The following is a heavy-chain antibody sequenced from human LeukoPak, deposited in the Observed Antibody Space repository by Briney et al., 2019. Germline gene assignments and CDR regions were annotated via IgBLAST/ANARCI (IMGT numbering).Heavy chain of an antibody. V-gene: IGHV3-7*01. Sequence: GGSLRLSCAASGFRFSDYWMNWVRQAPGKGLEWVANIRRDGSEKNYVDSVKGRFTISRDNSKNTLYLQMNSLRAEDTAVYYCASLSPYDSSGYYWDVWAKGPRSPSPQ. D-gene: IGHD3-22*01. CDR3: ASLSPYDSSGYYWDV. CDR2: IRRDGSEK. J-gene: IGHJ6*04. CDR1: GFRFSDYW.